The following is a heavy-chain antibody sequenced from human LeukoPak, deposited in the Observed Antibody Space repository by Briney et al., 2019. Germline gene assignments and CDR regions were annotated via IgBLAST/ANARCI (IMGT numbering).Heavy chain of an antibody. CDR2: MNPNSGNT. Sequence: ASVKVSCKASGGTFSSYAISWVRQAPGQGLEWMGWMNPNSGNTGYAQRFQGRVTMTRNTSISTAYMELSSLRSEDTAVYYCARGLLPGSSHYYYYGMDVWGQGTTVTVSS. CDR1: GGTFSSYA. J-gene: IGHJ6*02. D-gene: IGHD6-13*01. CDR3: ARGLLPGSSHYYYYGMDV. V-gene: IGHV1-8*02.